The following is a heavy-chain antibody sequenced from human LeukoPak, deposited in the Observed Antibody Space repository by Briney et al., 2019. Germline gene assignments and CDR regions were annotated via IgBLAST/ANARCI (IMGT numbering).Heavy chain of an antibody. Sequence: GGSLRLSCAASGXIFSNYGMHWVRQAPGKGLMWVSRVNSDGRITKYADSVKGRFTISRDNAKNTLYLQMNSLRAEDTAMYYCVRSDWFDNWGQGTLVTVSS. CDR3: VRSDWFDN. CDR2: VNSDGRIT. CDR1: GXIFSNYG. J-gene: IGHJ5*02. V-gene: IGHV3-74*03.